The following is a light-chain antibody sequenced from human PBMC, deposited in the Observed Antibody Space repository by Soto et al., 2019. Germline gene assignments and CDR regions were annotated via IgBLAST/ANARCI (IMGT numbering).Light chain of an antibody. CDR2: AAS. V-gene: IGKV1-9*01. J-gene: IGKJ5*01. CDR3: RQFFSNPIT. Sequence: DIQLTQSPSFLSASVGDRVTITCRASQGIGNSLAWYQQKPGKAPKLLIYAASTLQSGVPSRFSGSGSGTEFTLTISSLQPEDYATFCCRQFFSNPITFGQGTRLEIK. CDR1: QGIGNS.